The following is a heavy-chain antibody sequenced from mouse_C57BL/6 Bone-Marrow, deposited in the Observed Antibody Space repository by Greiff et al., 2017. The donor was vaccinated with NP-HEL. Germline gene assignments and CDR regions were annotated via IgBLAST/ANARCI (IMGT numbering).Heavy chain of an antibody. Sequence: EVHLVESGGGLVQPGGSLKLSCAASGFTFSDYYMYWVRQTPEKRLEWVAYISNGGGSTYYPDTVKGRFTISRDNAKNTLYLQMSRLKSEDTAMYYCARVEVTTVVATHWYFDVWGTGTTVTVSS. D-gene: IGHD1-1*01. CDR1: GFTFSDYY. CDR3: ARVEVTTVVATHWYFDV. J-gene: IGHJ1*03. V-gene: IGHV5-12*01. CDR2: ISNGGGST.